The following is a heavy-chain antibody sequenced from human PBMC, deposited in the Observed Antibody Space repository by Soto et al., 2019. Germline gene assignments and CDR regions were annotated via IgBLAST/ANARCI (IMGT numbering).Heavy chain of an antibody. CDR2: TYYRSKWYN. CDR3: ARDRGGFGELHFDY. D-gene: IGHD3-10*01. J-gene: IGHJ4*02. V-gene: IGHV6-1*01. Sequence: KQSQTLSLTCAISGDSVSSNSAAWNWIRQSPSRGLEWLGRTYYRSKWYNDYAVSVKSRITINPETSKNQFSLQLNAVTPEDTAVYYCARDRGGFGELHFDYWGQGTLVTVSS. CDR1: GDSVSSNSAA.